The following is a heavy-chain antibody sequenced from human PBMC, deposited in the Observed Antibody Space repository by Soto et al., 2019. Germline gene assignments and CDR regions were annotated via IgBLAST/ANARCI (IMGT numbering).Heavy chain of an antibody. CDR3: ARMAGPWYFEL. CDR1: GGSFSGFY. CDR2: INHSGSS. Sequence: SETLSLTCAVHGGSFSGFYWTWIRQPPGKGLEWIGEINHSGSSNYNPPLKSRVTMSLDTSRNQFSLSLNSVTTADTAVYYCARMAGPWYFELWGRGTLVTVSS. J-gene: IGHJ2*01. V-gene: IGHV4-34*01.